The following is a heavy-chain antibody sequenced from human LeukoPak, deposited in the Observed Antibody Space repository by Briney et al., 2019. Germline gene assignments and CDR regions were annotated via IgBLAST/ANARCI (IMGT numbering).Heavy chain of an antibody. D-gene: IGHD3-9*01. Sequence: SQTLSLTCTVSGGSISSGGYYWSWIRQPPGKGLEWIGYIYYSGSTNYNPSLKSRVTISVDTSKNQFSLKLSSVTAADTAVYYCAREDILTGDAFDIWGQGTMVTVSS. CDR3: AREDILTGDAFDI. CDR1: GGSISSGGYY. CDR2: IYYSGST. V-gene: IGHV4-61*08. J-gene: IGHJ3*02.